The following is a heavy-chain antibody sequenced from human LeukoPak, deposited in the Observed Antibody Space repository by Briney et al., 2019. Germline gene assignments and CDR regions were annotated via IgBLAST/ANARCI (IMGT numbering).Heavy chain of an antibody. Sequence: PGGSLRLSCAASGFTFSSYWMHWVRQALGKGLVWVSRINSDGSSTSYADSVKGRFTISKDNAKNTLYLQMNSLRAEDTAVYYCTRASRPAVAGTGNWGQGTLVTVSS. V-gene: IGHV3-74*01. CDR1: GFTFSSYW. D-gene: IGHD6-19*01. CDR3: TRASRPAVAGTGN. J-gene: IGHJ4*02. CDR2: INSDGSST.